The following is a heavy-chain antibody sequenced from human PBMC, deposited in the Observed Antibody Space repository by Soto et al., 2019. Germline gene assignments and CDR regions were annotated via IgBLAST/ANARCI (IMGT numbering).Heavy chain of an antibody. CDR3: ARAVVAATWATDY. CDR2: INHSGST. D-gene: IGHD2-15*01. V-gene: IGHV4-34*01. J-gene: IGHJ4*02. CDR1: GGSFSGYY. Sequence: KYSETLSLTCAVYGGSFSGYYWSWIRQPPGKGLEWIGEINHSGSTNYNPSLKSRVTISVDTSKNQFSLKLSSVTAADTAVYYCARAVVAATWATDYWGQGTLVTVSS.